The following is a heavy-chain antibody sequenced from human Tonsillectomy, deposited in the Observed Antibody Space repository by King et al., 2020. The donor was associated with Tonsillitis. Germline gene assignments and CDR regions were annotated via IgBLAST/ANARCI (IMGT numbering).Heavy chain of an antibody. CDR3: ARNTGSTAWFHPFDV. V-gene: IGHV1-3*01. J-gene: IGHJ4*02. CDR2: INPGNGET. Sequence: QLQLVQSGAEVKKPGASVKVSCKASGYSFTTYAMHWVRQAPGQSLEWMAWINPGNGETKYSQMFQGRVTITTDTSANAVYMDLSSLRSEDTAVYFCARNTGSTAWFHPFDVWGQGTLVTVSS. D-gene: IGHD2-15*01. CDR1: GYSFTTYA.